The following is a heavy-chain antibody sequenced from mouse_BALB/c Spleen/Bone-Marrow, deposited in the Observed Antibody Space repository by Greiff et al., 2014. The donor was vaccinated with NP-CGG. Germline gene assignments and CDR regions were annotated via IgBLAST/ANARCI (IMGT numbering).Heavy chain of an antibody. Sequence: EVQLQQSGAELVKPGASVKLSCTASGFNIKDTYMHWVKQRPEQGLEWIGRIDPANGNTKYDPKFQGKATITADTYSNTAYLQLSSLTSEDTAVYYCARNGNYGAWFAYWGQGTLVTVSA. J-gene: IGHJ3*01. CDR1: GFNIKDTY. CDR3: ARNGNYGAWFAY. CDR2: IDPANGNT. D-gene: IGHD2-1*01. V-gene: IGHV14-3*02.